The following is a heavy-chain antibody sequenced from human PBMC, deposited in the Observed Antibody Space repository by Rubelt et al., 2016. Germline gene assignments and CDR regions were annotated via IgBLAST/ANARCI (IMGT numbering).Heavy chain of an antibody. J-gene: IGHJ6*02. D-gene: IGHD6-13*01. Sequence: QVQLQQSGPGLVKPSQTLSLTCAISGDSVSSNSAAWNWIRQSPSRGLEWLGRTDYRSKWNNDYAVSVKRRVTTTPDTSKTPFSLQLNAVPREDTAVYYCARAAAAFHGMDVWGQGTTVTVSS. V-gene: IGHV6-1*01. CDR2: TDYRSKWNN. CDR1: GDSVSSNSAA. CDR3: ARAAAAFHGMDV.